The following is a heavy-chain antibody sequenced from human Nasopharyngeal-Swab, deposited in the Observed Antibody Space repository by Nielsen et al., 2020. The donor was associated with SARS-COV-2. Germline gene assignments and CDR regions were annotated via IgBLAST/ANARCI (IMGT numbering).Heavy chain of an antibody. D-gene: IGHD5-18*01. CDR2: IKQDGSEK. J-gene: IGHJ4*02. CDR1: GFTFSNYW. CDR3: ARDLTAMGYFDY. Sequence: GESLKISCAAPGFTFSNYWMTWVRQAPGKGLEWVANIKQDGSEKVNVDSVKGRFSISRDNAKNSLYLQMNSLRAEDTAVYYCARDLTAMGYFDYWGQGTLVTVSS. V-gene: IGHV3-7*01.